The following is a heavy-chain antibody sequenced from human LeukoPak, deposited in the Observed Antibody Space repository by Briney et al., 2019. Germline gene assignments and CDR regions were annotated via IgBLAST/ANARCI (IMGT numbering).Heavy chain of an antibody. CDR3: ATGYGDFRVEGRYFYS. CDR1: GGSLSSYY. Sequence: KPSETLSLTCTVSGGSLSSYYWSWIRQPPGKGLEFIGHVHYSGTTNYNPSLRSRVTISIDTSKKHFFLKLKSVTAADTAVYYCATGYGDFRVEGRYFYSWGQGTLVTVSS. V-gene: IGHV4-59*01. CDR2: VHYSGTT. J-gene: IGHJ4*02. D-gene: IGHD4-17*01.